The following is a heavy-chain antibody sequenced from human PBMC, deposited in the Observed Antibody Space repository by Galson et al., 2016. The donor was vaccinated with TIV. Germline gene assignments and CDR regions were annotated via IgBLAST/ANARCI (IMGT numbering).Heavy chain of an antibody. CDR1: EITVSRNY. CDR3: ARDRYYEASGYYYYYYGMDV. V-gene: IGHV3-66*02. CDR2: IYSAGDT. Sequence: SLRLSCAASEITVSRNYMSWVRQAPGRGLEWVSTIYSAGDTYYADSVKGRFTISRDNSKNTLYLQMSGLRTEDTAVYYCARDRYYEASGYYYYYYGMDVWGQGTTVTVSS. J-gene: IGHJ6*02. D-gene: IGHD3-22*01.